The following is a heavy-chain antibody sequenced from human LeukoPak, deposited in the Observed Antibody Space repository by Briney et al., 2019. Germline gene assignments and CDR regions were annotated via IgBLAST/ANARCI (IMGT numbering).Heavy chain of an antibody. V-gene: IGHV3-66*04. Sequence: QPGGSPRLSCAASGFTVRSNYMNWVRQAPGKGLEWVSVIYSGGGTYYADSVRGRFTISRDNAKNTLYLQMNSLRAEDTAVYYCARQSPDLDYWGQGTLVTVSS. CDR3: ARQSPDLDY. CDR1: GFTVRSNY. J-gene: IGHJ4*02. CDR2: IYSGGGT.